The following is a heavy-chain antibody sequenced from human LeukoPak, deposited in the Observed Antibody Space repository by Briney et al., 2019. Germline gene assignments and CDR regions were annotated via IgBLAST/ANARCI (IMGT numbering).Heavy chain of an antibody. V-gene: IGHV1-46*01. CDR1: GYTFTRYY. J-gene: IGHJ5*02. D-gene: IGHD5-18*01. Sequence: ASVKVSCKASGYTFTRYYMHWVRQAPGQGLEWMGIINPSGDNTRYAQKFQARVTMTRDMSTSTVYMELSSLRFEDTAMYYCARALPHRRLMDTTVEQHWFDPWGQGTLVTVSS. CDR2: INPSGDNT. CDR3: ARALPHRRLMDTTVEQHWFDP.